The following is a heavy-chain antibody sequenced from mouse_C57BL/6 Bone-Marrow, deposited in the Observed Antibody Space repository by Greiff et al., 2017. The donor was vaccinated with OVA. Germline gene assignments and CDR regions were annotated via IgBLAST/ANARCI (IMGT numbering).Heavy chain of an antibody. CDR1: GFTFSSYG. V-gene: IGHV5-6*01. J-gene: IGHJ2*01. Sequence: EVKLMESGGDLVKPGGSLKLSCAASGFTFSSYGMSWVRPTQDKRLEWVATISSGGSYTYYPDSVKGRFTISRDNAKNTLYLQMSSLKSEDTAMYYCARHNWGFDYWGQGTTLTVSS. CDR3: ARHNWGFDY. CDR2: ISSGGSYT. D-gene: IGHD4-1*01.